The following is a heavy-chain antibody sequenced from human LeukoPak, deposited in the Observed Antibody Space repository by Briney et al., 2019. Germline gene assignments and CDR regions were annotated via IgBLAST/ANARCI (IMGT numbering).Heavy chain of an antibody. CDR2: ISGSGGST. D-gene: IGHD3-22*01. CDR3: AKDSEYYYDSSGYYYSDY. CDR1: GFTFSSYA. J-gene: IGHJ4*02. V-gene: IGHV3-23*01. Sequence: GGSLRLSCAASGFTFSSYAMSWVRQAPGKGLEWVSTISGSGGSTYYADSVKGRFTISRDNSKNALYLQMNSLRAEDTAVYYCAKDSEYYYDSSGYYYSDYWGQGTLVTVSS.